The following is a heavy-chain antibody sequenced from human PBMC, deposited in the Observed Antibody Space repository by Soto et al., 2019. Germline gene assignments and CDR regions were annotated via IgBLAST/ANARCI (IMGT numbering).Heavy chain of an antibody. J-gene: IGHJ6*02. CDR3: ARNTVTTPYYYYCMDV. D-gene: IGHD4-4*01. CDR2: IIPIFGTA. Sequence: QVQLVQSGAEVKKPGSSVKVSCKASGGTFSSYAISWVRQAPGQGLEWMGGIIPIFGTANYAQKFQGRVTITADESTSTAYMELSSLRSEDTAVYYCARNTVTTPYYYYCMDVWGQGTTVTVSS. CDR1: GGTFSSYA. V-gene: IGHV1-69*01.